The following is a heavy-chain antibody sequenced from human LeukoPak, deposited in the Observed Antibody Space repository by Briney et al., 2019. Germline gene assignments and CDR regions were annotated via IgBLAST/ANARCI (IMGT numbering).Heavy chain of an antibody. CDR2: MNPNSGDT. CDR3: ARVGISAADF. D-gene: IGHD6-13*01. V-gene: IGHV1-2*02. CDR1: GDTFSSYA. J-gene: IGHJ4*02. Sequence: ASVKVSCKATGDTFSSYAISWVRQAPGQGLEWMGWMNPNSGDTNYAQKFQGRVTMTRDTSISTAYMDLSRLKSDDTAVYYCARVGISAADFWGQGTLVTVSS.